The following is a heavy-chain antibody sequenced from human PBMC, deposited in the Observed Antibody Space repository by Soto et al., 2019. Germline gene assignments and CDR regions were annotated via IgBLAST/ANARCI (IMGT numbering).Heavy chain of an antibody. CDR3: ARDGYQLLSYYYYGMAV. V-gene: IGHV3-21*01. CDR2: ISSSSYI. Sequence: GSLRLSCAASGFTFSSYAMHWVRQAPGKGLEWVSSISSSSYIYYADSVKGRFTISRDNAKNSLYLQMNSLRAEDTAVYYCARDGYQLLSYYYYGMAVWGKGTTVTAPQ. CDR1: GFTFSSYA. J-gene: IGHJ6*04. D-gene: IGHD2-2*01.